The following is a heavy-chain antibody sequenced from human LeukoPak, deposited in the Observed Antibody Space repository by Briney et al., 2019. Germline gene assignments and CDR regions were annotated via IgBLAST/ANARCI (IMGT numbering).Heavy chain of an antibody. CDR1: GFTFSSYG. CDR3: AKMGWYYDSSGYYFDY. D-gene: IGHD3-22*01. J-gene: IGHJ4*02. Sequence: GESLRLSCAASGFTFSSYGMHWVRQAPGKGLEWVAFIRYDGSIKYYADSVKGRFTISRDNSKNTLYLQMNSLRAEDTAVYYCAKMGWYYDSSGYYFDYWGQGTPVTVSS. CDR2: IRYDGSIK. V-gene: IGHV3-30*02.